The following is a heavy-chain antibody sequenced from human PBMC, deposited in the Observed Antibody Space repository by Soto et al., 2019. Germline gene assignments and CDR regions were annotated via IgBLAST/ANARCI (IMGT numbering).Heavy chain of an antibody. CDR1: GGSISSYY. Sequence: QVQLQESGPGLVKPSETLSLTCTVSGGSISSYYWSWIRQPPGKGLEWIGYIYYSGSTNYNPSLKSLVTISVDTSKNQFSRKLSSVTAADTAVYYCARGRGGWFINQLLNAFDIWGQGTMVTVSS. CDR3: ARGRGGWFINQLLNAFDI. D-gene: IGHD2-2*01. V-gene: IGHV4-59*01. J-gene: IGHJ3*02. CDR2: IYYSGST.